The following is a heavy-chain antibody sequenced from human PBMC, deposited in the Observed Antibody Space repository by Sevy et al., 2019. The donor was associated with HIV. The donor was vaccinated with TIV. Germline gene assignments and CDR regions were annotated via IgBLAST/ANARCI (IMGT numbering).Heavy chain of an antibody. V-gene: IGHV1-24*01. Sequence: ASVKVSCKVSGNTLTKLSTHWVRQAPGKGLEWMGSFDPEDGERIYSQKFQGRVTMTEDTSTDTAYMDLSSLRSDDTAVYYCAATREYYYGNSGYFDFWGQGTLVNVSS. CDR1: GNTLTKLS. CDR3: AATREYYYGNSGYFDF. J-gene: IGHJ4*02. CDR2: FDPEDGER. D-gene: IGHD3-22*01.